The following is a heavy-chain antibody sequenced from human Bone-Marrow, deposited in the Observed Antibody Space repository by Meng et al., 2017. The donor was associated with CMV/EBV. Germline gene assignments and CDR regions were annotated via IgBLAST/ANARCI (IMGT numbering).Heavy chain of an antibody. CDR3: ARGPPLYCSSSSCWLDY. D-gene: IGHD2-2*01. J-gene: IGHJ4*02. Sequence: LRLSCAVHGGSFSGYYWSWIRQHPGKGLEWIGEINHSENTNYNPSRQSRVTISVDTSKNQFSLKLNSMTAADTAVYNCARGPPLYCSSSSCWLDYWGRGTLVTVSS. CDR2: INHSENT. CDR1: GGSFSGYY. V-gene: IGHV4-34*01.